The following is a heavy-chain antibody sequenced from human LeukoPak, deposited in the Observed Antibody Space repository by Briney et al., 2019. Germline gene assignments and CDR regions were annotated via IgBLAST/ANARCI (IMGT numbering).Heavy chain of an antibody. CDR2: ISSSGSTI. CDR3: ARVPVAGRLGPSDSSGYGMDV. J-gene: IGHJ6*02. CDR1: GFTFSSYE. Sequence: GGSLRLSCAASGFTFSSYEMNWVRQAPGKGLEWVSYISSSGSTIYYADSVKGRFTISRDNAKNSLYLQMNSLRAEDTAVYYCARVPVAGRLGPSDSSGYGMDVWGQGTTVTVSS. D-gene: IGHD3-22*01. V-gene: IGHV3-48*03.